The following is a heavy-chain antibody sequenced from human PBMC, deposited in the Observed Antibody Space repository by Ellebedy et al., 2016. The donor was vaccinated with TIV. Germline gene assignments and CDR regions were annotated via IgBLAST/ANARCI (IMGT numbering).Heavy chain of an antibody. CDR3: ARRRYSSGWYNWFDP. V-gene: IGHV4-59*08. Sequence: MPSETLSLTCTVPGGSISSYYWSWIRQPPGKGLEWIGYIYYSGSTNYNPSLKSRVTISVDTSKNQFSLKLSSGTAADTAVYYRARRRYSSGWYNWFDPWGQGTLVTVSS. CDR1: GGSISSYY. J-gene: IGHJ5*02. CDR2: IYYSGST. D-gene: IGHD6-19*01.